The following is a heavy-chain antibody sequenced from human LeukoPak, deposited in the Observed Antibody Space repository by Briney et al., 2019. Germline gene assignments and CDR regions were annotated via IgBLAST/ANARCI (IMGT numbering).Heavy chain of an antibody. D-gene: IGHD4-23*01. CDR1: GFPFSSYW. Sequence: GGSLRLSCAASGFPFSSYWMHWVRQAPGKRLVWVSHIGRDGTSISYADSVKGRFTISRDNAKNTLSLQMNSLRAEDTAIYFCARASGGNSYFDDWGQGTLVTVSS. J-gene: IGHJ4*02. CDR3: ARASGGNSYFDD. V-gene: IGHV3-74*01. CDR2: IGRDGTSI.